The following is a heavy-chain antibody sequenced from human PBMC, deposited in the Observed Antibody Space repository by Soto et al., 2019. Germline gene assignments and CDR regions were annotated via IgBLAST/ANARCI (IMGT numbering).Heavy chain of an antibody. V-gene: IGHV3-21*01. CDR2: ISSSSSYI. D-gene: IGHD3-16*01. Sequence: GGSLRLSCAASGFTFSSYSMNWVRQAPGKGLEWVSSISSSSSYIYYADSVKGRFTISRDNAKNSLYLQMNSLRAEDTAVYYCARDARRIMITFGGVHGPSDYWGQGTLVTVSS. CDR1: GFTFSSYS. J-gene: IGHJ4*02. CDR3: ARDARRIMITFGGVHGPSDY.